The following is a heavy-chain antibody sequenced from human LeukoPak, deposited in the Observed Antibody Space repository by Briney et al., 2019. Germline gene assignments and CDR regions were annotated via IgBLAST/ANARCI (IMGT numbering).Heavy chain of an antibody. J-gene: IGHJ5*02. V-gene: IGHV1-2*02. CDR1: GYSFTNYY. CDR2: INPNSGGT. D-gene: IGHD6-13*01. Sequence: ASVKVSCKASGYSFTNYYLHWVRQAPGQGLEWMGWINPNSGGTNYAQKFQGRVTMTRDTSISTAYMELSRLRSDDTAVYYCARADSSSWANWFDPWGQGTLVTVSS. CDR3: ARADSSSWANWFDP.